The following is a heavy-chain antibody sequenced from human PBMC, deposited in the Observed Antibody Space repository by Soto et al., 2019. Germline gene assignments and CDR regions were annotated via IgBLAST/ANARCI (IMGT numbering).Heavy chain of an antibody. CDR3: ARAVVHLNKPSISSSGGRRGHYYMDV. Sequence: SETLSLICAVYGGSFSGYYWSWIRQPPGKGLEWIGEINHSGSTNYNPSLKSRVTISVDTSKNQFSLKLSSVTAADTAVYYCARAVVHLNKPSISSSGGRRGHYYMDVWGKGTTVTVSS. J-gene: IGHJ6*03. CDR1: GGSFSGYY. D-gene: IGHD6-6*01. CDR2: INHSGST. V-gene: IGHV4-34*01.